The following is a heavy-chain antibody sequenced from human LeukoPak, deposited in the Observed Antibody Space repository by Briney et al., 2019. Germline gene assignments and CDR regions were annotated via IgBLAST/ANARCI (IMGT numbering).Heavy chain of an antibody. CDR3: AKGGVPAAIRWFDP. CDR1: GFTFSSYG. CDR2: IRYDGSNK. Sequence: QPGGSLRLSCAASGFTFSSYGMHWVRQAPGKGLDWVAFIRYDGSNKYYADSVKGRFTISRDNSKNTLYLQMNSLRAEDTAVYYCAKGGVPAAIRWFDPWGQGTLVTVSS. D-gene: IGHD2-2*02. V-gene: IGHV3-30*02. J-gene: IGHJ5*02.